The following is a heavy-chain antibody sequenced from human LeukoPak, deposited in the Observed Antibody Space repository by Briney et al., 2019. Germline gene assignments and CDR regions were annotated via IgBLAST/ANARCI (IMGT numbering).Heavy chain of an antibody. J-gene: IGHJ4*02. Sequence: PGGSLRLSCAASGFTFSSYAMSWVRQAPGKGLEWVSAISGSGGSTYYADSVKGRFTISRDNSKNTLYLQMNSLGAEDTAVYYCAKGDGDPYYFDYWGQGTLVTVSS. V-gene: IGHV3-23*01. CDR2: ISGSGGST. CDR1: GFTFSSYA. CDR3: AKGDGDPYYFDY. D-gene: IGHD2-21*02.